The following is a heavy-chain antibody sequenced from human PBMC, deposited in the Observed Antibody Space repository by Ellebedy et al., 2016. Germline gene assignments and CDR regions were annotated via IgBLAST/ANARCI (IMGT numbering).Heavy chain of an antibody. D-gene: IGHD3-9*01. CDR1: GFTFSSYA. V-gene: IGHV3-23*01. CDR3: ARDLSYGMDV. CDR2: ISGSGDST. Sequence: GESLKISXAASGFTFSSYAMSWVRQAPGKGLEWVSAISGSGDSTYYADSVKGRFTISRDNAKNSLYLQMNSLRAEDTAVYYCARDLSYGMDVWGQGTTVTVSS. J-gene: IGHJ6*02.